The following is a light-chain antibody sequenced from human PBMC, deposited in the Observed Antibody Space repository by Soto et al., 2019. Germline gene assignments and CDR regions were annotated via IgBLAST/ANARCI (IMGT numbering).Light chain of an antibody. CDR3: SSYTSSSTRV. CDR2: EVS. J-gene: IGLJ3*02. Sequence: QSALTQPASVSGSPGQSITISCTGTSSDVGGYNYVSWYQQHSGKAPKLMMYEVSDRPSAVSNRFSGSQSGNPASLTISGLQTEDEADYYCSSYTSSSTRVFGGGTKVTVL. V-gene: IGLV2-14*01. CDR1: SSDVGGYNY.